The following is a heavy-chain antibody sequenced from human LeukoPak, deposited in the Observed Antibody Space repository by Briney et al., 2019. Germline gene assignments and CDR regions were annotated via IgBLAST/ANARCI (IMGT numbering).Heavy chain of an antibody. Sequence: GGSLRLSCIASGFTFSSYWMHWVRQVPGKGLMWVSRISTDGSDTSYADSVKGRFTISRDNAKSTLYLQMNSLRAEDTAVYYCARGPSGSYSGDYWGQGTLVTVSS. CDR3: ARGPSGSYSGDY. D-gene: IGHD1-26*01. V-gene: IGHV3-74*01. J-gene: IGHJ4*02. CDR2: ISTDGSDT. CDR1: GFTFSSYW.